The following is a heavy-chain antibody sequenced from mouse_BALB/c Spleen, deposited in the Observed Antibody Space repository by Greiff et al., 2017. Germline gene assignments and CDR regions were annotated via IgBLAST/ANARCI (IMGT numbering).Heavy chain of an antibody. CDR1: GFSLTSYG. Sequence: VKLMESGPGLVAPSQSLSITCTVSGFSLTSYGVHWVRQPPGKGLEWLGVIWAGGSTNYNSALMSRLSISKDNSKSQVFLKMNSLQTDDTAMYYCARGTYGNYAMDYWGQGTSVTVSS. D-gene: IGHD2-10*02. J-gene: IGHJ4*01. CDR3: ARGTYGNYAMDY. V-gene: IGHV2-9*02. CDR2: IWAGGST.